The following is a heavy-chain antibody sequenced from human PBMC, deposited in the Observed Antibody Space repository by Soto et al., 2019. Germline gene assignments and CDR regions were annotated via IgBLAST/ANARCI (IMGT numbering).Heavy chain of an antibody. Sequence: EVQLVESGGDLVQPGGSLRLSCAASGFIFANYDMNWVRQAPGKGLQWVSYISRGSSTVDYVQSVRGRFTTSRDNAKNSLYLQMDSLRDEDTAVYFCTRHIPALGLIDYWGQGTLVTVSA. CDR2: ISRGSSTV. V-gene: IGHV3-48*02. D-gene: IGHD2-2*02. CDR3: TRHIPALGLIDY. CDR1: GFIFANYD. J-gene: IGHJ4*02.